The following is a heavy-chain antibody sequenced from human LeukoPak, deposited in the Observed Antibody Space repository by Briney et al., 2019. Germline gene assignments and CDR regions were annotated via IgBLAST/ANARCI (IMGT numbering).Heavy chain of an antibody. D-gene: IGHD5-24*01. V-gene: IGHV1-3*01. CDR1: GYTFTSYA. CDR2: INAGNGNT. CDR3: ASSRDGYNWGNWFDP. J-gene: IGHJ5*02. Sequence: ASVKVSCKASGYTFTSYAMHWVRQAPGQRLEWMGWINAGNGNTKYSQKFQGRVTITADESTSTAYMELSSLRSEDTAVYYCASSRDGYNWGNWFDPWGQGTLVTVSS.